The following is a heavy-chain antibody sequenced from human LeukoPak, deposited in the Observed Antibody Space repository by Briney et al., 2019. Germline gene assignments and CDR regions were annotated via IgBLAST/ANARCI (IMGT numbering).Heavy chain of an antibody. D-gene: IGHD3-9*01. CDR2: IYYSGST. Sequence: PSETLSLTCTVSGGSISSSSYYWGWIRQPPGKGLEWIGSIYYSGSTYYNPSLKSRVTISVDTSKNQFSLKLSSVTAADTAVYYCARVDSRPPAIYFDYWGQGTLVTVSS. CDR1: GGSISSSSYY. CDR3: ARVDSRPPAIYFDY. J-gene: IGHJ4*02. V-gene: IGHV4-39*07.